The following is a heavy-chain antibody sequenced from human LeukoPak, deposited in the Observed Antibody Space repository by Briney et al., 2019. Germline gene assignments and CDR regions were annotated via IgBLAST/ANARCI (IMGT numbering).Heavy chain of an antibody. V-gene: IGHV5-51*01. CDR1: GYSFTSYW. CDR2: IYPGDSDT. J-gene: IGHJ4*02. CDR3: ARLYDSSGYYSGY. D-gene: IGHD3-22*01. Sequence: LKISCKGSGYSFTSYWIGWVRQLPGKGLEWMGIIYPGDSDTRYSPSFQGQVTISADKSISTAYLQWSSLKASDTAMYYCARLYDSSGYYSGYWGQGTLVTVSS.